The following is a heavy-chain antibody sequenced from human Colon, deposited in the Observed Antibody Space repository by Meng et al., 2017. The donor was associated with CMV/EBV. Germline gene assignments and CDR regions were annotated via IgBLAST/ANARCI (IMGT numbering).Heavy chain of an antibody. CDR1: GGSFTTNSYF. V-gene: IGHV4-39*07. CDR3: ARGVLNFFDY. D-gene: IGHD3-10*01. CDR2: IYNSGST. Sequence: QLQWGESGPGLVKSSETLSLTCSVSGGSFTTNSYFWAWIRQPPGKGLEYIGSIYNSGSTYYNASLKSRVTMSVDTSKNQFSLKLSSVTAADTAKYYCARGVLNFFDYWGQGTLVTVS. J-gene: IGHJ4*02.